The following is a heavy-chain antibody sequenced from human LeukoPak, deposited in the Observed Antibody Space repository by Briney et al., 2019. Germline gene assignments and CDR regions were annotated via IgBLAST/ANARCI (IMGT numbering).Heavy chain of an antibody. J-gene: IGHJ4*02. CDR1: GYTFTSYD. CDR2: MNPNSGNT. V-gene: IGHV1-8*01. Sequence: SVKVSCKASGYTFTSYDINWVRQAPGQGLEWMGWMNPNSGNTGYAQKFQGRVTMTRNTSISTAYMELSSLRSEDTAVYYCAITPTYYDFWSGYYTSAPGLDYWGQGTLVTVSS. CDR3: AITPTYYDFWSGYYTSAPGLDY. D-gene: IGHD3-3*01.